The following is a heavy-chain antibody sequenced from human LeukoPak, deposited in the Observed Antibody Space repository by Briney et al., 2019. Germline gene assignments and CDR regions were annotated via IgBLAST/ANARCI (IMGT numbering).Heavy chain of an antibody. D-gene: IGHD3-22*01. V-gene: IGHV3-23*01. CDR1: GFTFSSYA. Sequence: GGSLRLSCAASGFTFSSYAMSWVRQAPGKGLEWVSVISGSGASTYYADSVKGRFTISRDNSKNTLYLQMNSLRAEDTAVYFCAKGPPYDSSGYYSAFDYWGQGTLVTVSS. J-gene: IGHJ4*02. CDR3: AKGPPYDSSGYYSAFDY. CDR2: ISGSGAST.